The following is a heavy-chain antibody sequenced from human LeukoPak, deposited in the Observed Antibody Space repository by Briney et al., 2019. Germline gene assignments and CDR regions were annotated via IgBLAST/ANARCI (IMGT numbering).Heavy chain of an antibody. V-gene: IGHV4-34*01. CDR3: ARRGVTMSYRS. CDR2: INHSGRT. J-gene: IGHJ5*02. CDR1: GGSFSGHY. Sequence: PSETLSLTCAVHGGSFSGHYWSWIRQPPGKGLEWIGEINHSGRTNYNSSLKSRVTISVDTSKNQFSLKLSSVTAADTAVYYCARRGVTMSYRSWGQGTLVTVSS. D-gene: IGHD3-10*02.